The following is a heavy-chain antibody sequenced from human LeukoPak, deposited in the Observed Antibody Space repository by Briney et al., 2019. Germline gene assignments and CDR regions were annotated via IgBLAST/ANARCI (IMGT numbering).Heavy chain of an antibody. CDR3: ARFDRVGNFDY. Sequence: SETLSLTCTVSGVSISSHYWSWIRQSPGKGLEWIGYIYYNGSTNYNPSLKSRVTISVDTSENQFSLKLSSVTAADTAVYYCARFDRVGNFDYWGQGTLVTVSS. CDR1: GVSISSHY. J-gene: IGHJ4*02. V-gene: IGHV4-59*11. D-gene: IGHD1-26*01. CDR2: IYYNGST.